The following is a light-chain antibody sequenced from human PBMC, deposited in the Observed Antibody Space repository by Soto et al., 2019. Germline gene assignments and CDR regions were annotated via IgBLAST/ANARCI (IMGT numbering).Light chain of an antibody. CDR3: QRYNNVPRT. CDR1: QGISNY. CDR2: AAY. V-gene: IGKV1-27*01. J-gene: IGKJ1*01. Sequence: DIQMTQSPSSLSGSVGDSVTITCRASQGISNYLAWYQQRPGKAPTLLIYAAYTLQSGVPSRFSGSVSGTDFTLTISILQPEDVATYYCQRYNNVPRTFGQGTKVEIK.